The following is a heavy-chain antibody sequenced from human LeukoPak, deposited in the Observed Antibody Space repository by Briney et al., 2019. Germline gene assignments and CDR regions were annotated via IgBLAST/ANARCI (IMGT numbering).Heavy chain of an antibody. CDR2: ISGSGGDT. Sequence: GGSLRLSCAASGFTFSSYPMSWVRQAPGKGLEWVSAISGSGGDTYYADSVKGRFTISRDNSKNTLDLQMNSLRAGDTALYYCATSSGWYPKYFDYWGQGTLVTVSS. CDR1: GFTFSSYP. CDR3: ATSSGWYPKYFDY. D-gene: IGHD6-19*01. J-gene: IGHJ4*02. V-gene: IGHV3-23*01.